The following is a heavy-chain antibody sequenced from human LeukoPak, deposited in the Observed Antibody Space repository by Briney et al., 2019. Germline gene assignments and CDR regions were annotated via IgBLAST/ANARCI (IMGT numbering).Heavy chain of an antibody. CDR2: IYYSGST. J-gene: IGHJ5*02. Sequence: SETLSLTCTVSGGSISNYYWSWIRQPPGKGLEWIGYIYYSGSTDYNPSLKSRVTISVDTSKNQFSLKLRSVTAADTAVYYCARRSRTYDFWSGAQGGFDPWGQGTLVTVSS. D-gene: IGHD3-3*01. CDR3: ARRSRTYDFWSGAQGGFDP. CDR1: GGSISNYY. V-gene: IGHV4-59*08.